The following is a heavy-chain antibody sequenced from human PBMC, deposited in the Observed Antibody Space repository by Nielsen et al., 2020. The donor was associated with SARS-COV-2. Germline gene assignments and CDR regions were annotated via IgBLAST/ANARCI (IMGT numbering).Heavy chain of an antibody. V-gene: IGHV3-30*18. D-gene: IGHD1-1*01. J-gene: IGHJ4*02. CDR1: GLPFSTYG. CDR2: ISYDGNNK. Sequence: GGSLRLSFPASGLPFSTYGIHWVRQAPGKGLEWLALISYDGNNKYYADSVKGRFTISRDNSKNTLYLQMNSLRAEDTAIYYCAKGTVLDYWGQGTLVTVSS. CDR3: AKGTVLDY.